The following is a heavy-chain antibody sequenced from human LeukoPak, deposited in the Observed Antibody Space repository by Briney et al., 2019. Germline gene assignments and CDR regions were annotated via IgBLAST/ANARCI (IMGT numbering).Heavy chain of an antibody. CDR3: ARSSQTPDYYSNGGYFYLGY. V-gene: IGHV1-8*01. Sequence: GASVKVSCKASRYTFTSYDINWVREAAGQGLEWMGWMNPNTGRTGFAQKFQGRLTMTRDTSISTAYMELSSLRSEDTAMYYCARSSQTPDYYSNGGYFYLGYWGQGTPVTVST. D-gene: IGHD3-22*01. J-gene: IGHJ4*02. CDR1: RYTFTSYD. CDR2: MNPNTGRT.